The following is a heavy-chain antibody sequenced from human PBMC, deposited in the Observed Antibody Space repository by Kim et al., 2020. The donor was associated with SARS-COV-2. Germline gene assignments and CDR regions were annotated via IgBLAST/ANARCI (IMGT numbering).Heavy chain of an antibody. D-gene: IGHD3-10*01. CDR2: ISYDGSNK. CDR3: ATWGFGELHRLDY. Sequence: GGSLRLSCAASGFTFSSYAMHWVRQAPGKGLEWVAVISYDGSNKYYADSVKGRFTISRDNSKNTLYLQMNSLRAEDTAVYYCATWGFGELHRLDYWGQGTLVTVSS. V-gene: IGHV3-30*04. J-gene: IGHJ4*02. CDR1: GFTFSSYA.